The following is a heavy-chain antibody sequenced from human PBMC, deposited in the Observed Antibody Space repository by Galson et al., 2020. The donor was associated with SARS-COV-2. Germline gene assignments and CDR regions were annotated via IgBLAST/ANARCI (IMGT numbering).Heavy chain of an antibody. J-gene: IGHJ4*02. CDR2: IWYAGSNK. D-gene: IGHD3-22*01. CDR3: ARGAYYYDSSGYYSDY. V-gene: IGHV3-33*01. CDR1: GFTFSSYG. Sequence: PGGSLRLSCAASGFTFSSYGMHWVRQAPGKGLEWVAVIWYAGSNKYYADSVKGRFTISRDNSKNTLYLQMNSLRAEDTAVYYCARGAYYYDSSGYYSDYWGQGTLVTVSS.